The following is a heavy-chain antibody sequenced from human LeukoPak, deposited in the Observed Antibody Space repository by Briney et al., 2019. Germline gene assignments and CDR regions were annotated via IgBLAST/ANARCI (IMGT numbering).Heavy chain of an antibody. CDR3: TRSEALAAFDI. CDR2: MRSKANNYAT. Sequence: PGGSLRLSCAASGFTFSGSAMHWVRQASGKGLEWVGRMRSKANNYATAYGASVKGRFTISRDDSNNTAYLQMYSLKTEDTAVYYCTRSEALAAFDIWGQGTMVTVSS. J-gene: IGHJ3*02. V-gene: IGHV3-73*01. CDR1: GFTFSGSA.